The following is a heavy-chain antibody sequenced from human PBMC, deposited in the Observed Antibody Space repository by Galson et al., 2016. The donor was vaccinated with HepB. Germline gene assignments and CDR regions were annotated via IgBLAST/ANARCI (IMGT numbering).Heavy chain of an antibody. CDR3: ARTWSRSTTGARRSRSYYFDN. CDR2: ISTYIRST. V-gene: IGHV1-18*01. J-gene: IGHJ4*02. D-gene: IGHD6-6*01. Sequence: SVKVSCKASGYTFTNYGISWVRQAPGQGLEWVGWISTYIRSTKYAQKLQGRVIMTTDTSTSTAYMELRGLRSDDTAIYYCARTWSRSTTGARRSRSYYFDNWGQGTRITVTS. CDR1: GYTFTNYG.